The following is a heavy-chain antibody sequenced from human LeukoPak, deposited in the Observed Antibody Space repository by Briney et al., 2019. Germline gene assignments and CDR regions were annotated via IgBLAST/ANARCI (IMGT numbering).Heavy chain of an antibody. Sequence: GGSLRLSCAASGFTFSGSAMHWVRQASGKGLEWVGRIRSKANSYAAAYAASVKGRFTISRDDSKNTAYLQMNGLRAEDTAVYYCAKDSAKKYDDYWGQGTLVTVSS. J-gene: IGHJ4*02. CDR1: GFTFSGSA. CDR2: IRSKANSYAA. V-gene: IGHV3-73*01. D-gene: IGHD2/OR15-2a*01. CDR3: AKDSAKKYDDY.